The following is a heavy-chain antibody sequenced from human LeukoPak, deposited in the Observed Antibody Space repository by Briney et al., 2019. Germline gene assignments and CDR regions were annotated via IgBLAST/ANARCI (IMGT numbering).Heavy chain of an antibody. CDR2: TYYRSKWYN. Sequence: SQTLSLTCAISGDSVSSNSAAWHWIRQSPSRGLEWLGRTYYRSKWYNDYAVSVKSRITINPDTSKNQFSLQLNSVTPEDTAVYYCARDPGWMITFGGVIGHYYYYGMDVWGQGTTVTVSS. CDR3: ARDPGWMITFGGVIGHYYYYGMDV. V-gene: IGHV6-1*01. D-gene: IGHD3-16*02. J-gene: IGHJ6*02. CDR1: GDSVSSNSAA.